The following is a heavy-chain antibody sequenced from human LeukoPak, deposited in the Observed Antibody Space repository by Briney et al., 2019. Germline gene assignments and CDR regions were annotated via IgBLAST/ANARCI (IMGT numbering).Heavy chain of an antibody. CDR1: GFTFSSYA. CDR2: ISGSGGST. CDR3: AKDLDQLLYSFDY. D-gene: IGHD2-2*02. V-gene: IGHV3-23*01. Sequence: GGSLRLSCAASGFTFSSYAMSWVRQAPGKGLGWVSAISGSGGSTYYADSVKGRFTISRDNSKNTLYLQMNSLRAEDTAVYYCAKDLDQLLYSFDYWGQGTLVTVSS. J-gene: IGHJ4*02.